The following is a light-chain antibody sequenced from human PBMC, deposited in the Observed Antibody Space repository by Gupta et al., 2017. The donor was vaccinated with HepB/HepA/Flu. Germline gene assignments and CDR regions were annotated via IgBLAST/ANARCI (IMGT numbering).Light chain of an antibody. CDR1: QSISDF. CDR2: AAS. V-gene: IGKV1-39*01. J-gene: IGKJ3*01. CDR3: QQTYSSPHT. Sequence: DIQMTQSPSSLSASVGDRINISCRASQSISDFLNWYQQRPGKAPKLLIYAASTLQTGVPSEFIGSGSGTDFTLTIVSLQPEDFATYYCQQTYSSPHTFGPGTIVDVK.